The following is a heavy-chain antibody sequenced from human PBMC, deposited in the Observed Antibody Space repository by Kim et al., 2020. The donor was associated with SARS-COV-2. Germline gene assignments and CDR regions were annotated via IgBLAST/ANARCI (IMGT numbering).Heavy chain of an antibody. V-gene: IGHV4-39*01. CDR1: GGSISSSSYY. Sequence: SETLSLTCTVSGGSISSSSYYWGWLRQPPGKGLEWIGSIYYSGSTYYNPSLKSRVTISVDTSKNQFSLKLSSVTAADTAVYYCARQMGITMIVVVISTHFDYGGQGTLVTVSS. CDR3: ARQMGITMIVVVISTHFDY. D-gene: IGHD3-22*01. J-gene: IGHJ4*02. CDR2: IYYSGST.